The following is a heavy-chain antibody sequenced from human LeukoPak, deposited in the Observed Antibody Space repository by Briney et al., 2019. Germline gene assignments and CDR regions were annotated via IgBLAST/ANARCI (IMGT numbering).Heavy chain of an antibody. J-gene: IGHJ4*02. Sequence: QSGGSLGLSCAASGFSVSSIYMNWVRQAPGKGLEWVSVIYSDGTTYYADSVKGRFTISRDDSKNTLYLHMNSLRAEDTAVYYCARAPNWRFDHWGQGTLVPVSS. CDR1: GFSVSSIY. CDR2: IYSDGTT. V-gene: IGHV3-53*01. D-gene: IGHD1-1*01. CDR3: ARAPNWRFDH.